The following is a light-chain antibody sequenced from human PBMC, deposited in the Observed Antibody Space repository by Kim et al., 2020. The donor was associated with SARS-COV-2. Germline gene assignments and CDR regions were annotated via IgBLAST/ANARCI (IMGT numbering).Light chain of an antibody. CDR2: DAT. V-gene: IGKV1-5*01. CDR1: QSISKW. Sequence: DIQMTQSPSTLSAFVGDRVTITCRASQSISKWLAWYQQKPGRAPTVLIYDATNLERGVPDRFSGSGSGTEFTLTISSLQPDDLATYYCLQYDEYWTFGPGTKVEIK. J-gene: IGKJ1*01. CDR3: LQYDEYWT.